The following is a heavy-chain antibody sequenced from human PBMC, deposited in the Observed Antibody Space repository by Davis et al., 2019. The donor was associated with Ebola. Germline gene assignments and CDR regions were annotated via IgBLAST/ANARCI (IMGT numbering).Heavy chain of an antibody. CDR3: ARGEDIVVVPAAGGPYYYYYYGMDV. V-gene: IGHV1-8*03. Sequence: ASVKVSCKASGYTFTSYDINWVRQATGQGLEWMVWMNPNSGNTGYAQKFQGRVTITRNTSISTAYMELSSLRSEDTAVYYCARGEDIVVVPAAGGPYYYYYYGMDVWGQGTTVTVSS. CDR2: MNPNSGNT. CDR1: GYTFTSYD. J-gene: IGHJ6*02. D-gene: IGHD2-2*01.